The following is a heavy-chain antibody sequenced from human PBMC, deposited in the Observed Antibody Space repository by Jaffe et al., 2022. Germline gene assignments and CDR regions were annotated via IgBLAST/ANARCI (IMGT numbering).Heavy chain of an antibody. CDR1: GGSISSGSYY. Sequence: QVQLQESGPGLVKPSQTLSLTCTVSGGSISSGSYYWSWIRQPAGKGLEWIGRIYTSGSTNYNPSLKSRVTISVDTSKNQFSLKLSSVTAADTAVYYCARDRVVVAAGGRDYYYYYYMDVWGKGTTVTVSS. D-gene: IGHD2-15*01. J-gene: IGHJ6*03. V-gene: IGHV4-61*02. CDR2: IYTSGST. CDR3: ARDRVVVAAGGRDYYYYYYMDV.